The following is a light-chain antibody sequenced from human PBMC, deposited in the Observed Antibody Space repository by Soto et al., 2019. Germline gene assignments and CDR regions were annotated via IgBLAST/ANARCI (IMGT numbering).Light chain of an antibody. CDR2: EVS. CDR1: SSDVGGYND. J-gene: IGLJ1*01. V-gene: IGLV2-14*01. CDR3: SSYTSSSIDYV. Sequence: QSALTQPASVSGSPGQSITLSCTGTSSDVGGYNDVSWYQQHPGKAPKLMIYEVSNRPAGVSNRFSGSKSGNTASLTISGLQAEDEADYYCSSYTSSSIDYVFGTGTKLTVL.